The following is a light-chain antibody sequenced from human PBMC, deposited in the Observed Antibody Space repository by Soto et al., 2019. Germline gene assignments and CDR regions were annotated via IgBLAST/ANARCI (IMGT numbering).Light chain of an antibody. CDR1: SSDVGAYDY. J-gene: IGLJ2*01. Sequence: SALTQPASVSGSPGQSIAISCTGTSSDVGAYDYVSWYQQHPGKAPKLIIYDVKYRPSGVSNRFSGSKSGNTASLTISGLQAEDEADYYCSSYTSSSSVIFGGGTKVTVL. V-gene: IGLV2-14*01. CDR3: SSYTSSSSVI. CDR2: DVK.